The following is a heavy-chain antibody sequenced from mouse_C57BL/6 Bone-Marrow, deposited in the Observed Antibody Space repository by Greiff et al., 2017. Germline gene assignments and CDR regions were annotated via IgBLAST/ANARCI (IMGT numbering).Heavy chain of an antibody. CDR3: ARWRHGSSDPFAY. D-gene: IGHD1-1*01. V-gene: IGHV1-69*01. CDR1: GYTFTSYW. CDR2: IDPSDSYT. Sequence: QVQLQQPGAELVMPGASVKLSCKASGYTFTSYWMHWVKQRPGQGLEWIGEIDPSDSYTNYNQKFKGKSTVTVDKSSSTAYMQLSSLTSEDSAVYYCARWRHGSSDPFAYWGQGTLVTVSA. J-gene: IGHJ3*01.